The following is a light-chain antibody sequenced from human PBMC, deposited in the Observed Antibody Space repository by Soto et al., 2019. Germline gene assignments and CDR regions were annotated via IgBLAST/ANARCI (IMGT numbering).Light chain of an antibody. CDR1: SSDIGGYNY. V-gene: IGLV2-11*01. CDR2: TVT. CDR3: CSYAGSSSYV. J-gene: IGLJ1*01. Sequence: QSALTQPRSVSGSPGQSVTISCTGTSSDIGGYNYVSWYQQHPGKAPKLMIYTVTKPPSGVPDRFSGSKSDNTAYLTISGLQADDEADYYCCSYAGSSSYVFGPGTKLTVL.